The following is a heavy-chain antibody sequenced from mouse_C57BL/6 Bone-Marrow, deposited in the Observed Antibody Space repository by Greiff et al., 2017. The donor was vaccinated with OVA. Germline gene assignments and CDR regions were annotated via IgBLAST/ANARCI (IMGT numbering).Heavy chain of an antibody. CDR1: GFSLTSYA. D-gene: IGHD2-14*01. CDR3: ARKRDDGPLYYAMDY. V-gene: IGHV2-9-1*01. CDR2: IWTGGGT. J-gene: IGHJ4*01. Sequence: VKLMESGPGLVAPSQSLSITCTVSGFSLTSYAISWVRQPPGKGLEWLGVIWTGGGTNYNSALKSRLSISKDNSKSQVFLKMNSLQTDDTARYYCARKRDDGPLYYAMDYWGQGTSVTVSS.